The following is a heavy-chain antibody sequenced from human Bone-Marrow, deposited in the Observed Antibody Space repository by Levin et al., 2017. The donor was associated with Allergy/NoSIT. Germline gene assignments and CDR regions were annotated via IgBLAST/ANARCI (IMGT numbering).Heavy chain of an antibody. V-gene: IGHV4-30-4*01. J-gene: IGHJ4*02. CDR3: ARCSGGTCYSGLDS. Sequence: SSETLSLTCTVSGDSISSGDDYWSWIRQSPGTGLEWIGYIYYSGSTSYNPSLKSRVIMSVDTSKNHFSLRLGSATAADTAVYYCARCSGGTCYSGLDSWGQGTLVTVSS. D-gene: IGHD2-15*01. CDR1: GDSISSGDDY. CDR2: IYYSGST.